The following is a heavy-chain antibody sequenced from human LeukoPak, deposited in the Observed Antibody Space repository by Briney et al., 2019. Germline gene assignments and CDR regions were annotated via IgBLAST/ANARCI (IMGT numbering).Heavy chain of an antibody. CDR1: GYTFTSYG. V-gene: IGHV1-18*01. D-gene: IGHD3-22*01. Sequence: RASVKVSCKASGYTFTSYGISWVRQAPGQGLEWMGWISAYNGNTNYAQKLQGRVTMTTDTSTDTAYMELSSLRSEDTAVYYCATVSGYYQEIDYWGQGTLVTVSS. CDR2: ISAYNGNT. CDR3: ATVSGYYQEIDY. J-gene: IGHJ4*02.